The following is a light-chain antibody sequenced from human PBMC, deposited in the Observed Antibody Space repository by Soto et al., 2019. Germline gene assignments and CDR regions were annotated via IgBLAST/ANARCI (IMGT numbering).Light chain of an antibody. V-gene: IGLV2-14*01. CDR1: SSDVGGYNY. J-gene: IGLJ2*01. CDR2: EVS. Sequence: QSALTQPASVSGSPGQSITISCTGTSSDVGGYNYVSWYQQHPGKAPKLMIYEVSNRPSGVSNRFSGSKSGNTASLTISGLQAEDEADYYCSSYTSSSTLRVFGGVPKVTVL. CDR3: SSYTSSSTLRV.